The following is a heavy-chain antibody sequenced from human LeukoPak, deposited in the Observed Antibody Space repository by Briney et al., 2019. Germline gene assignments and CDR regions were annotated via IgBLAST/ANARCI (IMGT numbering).Heavy chain of an antibody. Sequence: SETLSLTCNVYGGSFSGYYWTWIRQSPGMGLEWIGEIIHSGRTNYNPSLTSRVTISVDTSKNQFSLKLSSVTAADTAVYYCARGLSGFHPFDYWGQGTLVTVSS. D-gene: IGHD1-26*01. J-gene: IGHJ4*02. CDR3: ARGLSGFHPFDY. CDR2: IIHSGRT. V-gene: IGHV4-34*01. CDR1: GGSFSGYY.